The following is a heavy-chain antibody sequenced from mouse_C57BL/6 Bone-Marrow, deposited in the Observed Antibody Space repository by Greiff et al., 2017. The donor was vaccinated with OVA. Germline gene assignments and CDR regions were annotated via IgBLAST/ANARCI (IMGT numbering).Heavy chain of an antibody. D-gene: IGHD3-2*01. CDR1: GYAFSSSW. CDR2: IYPGDGDT. V-gene: IGHV1-82*01. CDR3: ARQKTAPDY. Sequence: QVQLKQSGPELVKPGASVKISCKASGYAFSSSWMNWVKQRPGKGLEWIGRIYPGDGDTNYNGKFKGKATLTSDKSSSTAYMQLSSLTSEDSAVYFCARQKTAPDYWGQGTTLTVSS. J-gene: IGHJ2*01.